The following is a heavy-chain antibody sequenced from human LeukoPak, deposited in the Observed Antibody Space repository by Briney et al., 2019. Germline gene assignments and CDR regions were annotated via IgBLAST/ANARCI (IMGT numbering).Heavy chain of an antibody. D-gene: IGHD3-3*01. V-gene: IGHV3-7*05. J-gene: IGHJ4*02. CDR2: MNRDGSEV. CDR3: ARWIDEWLYLNY. CDR1: GFPFAPFW. Sequence: PGGSLRLSCAASGFPFAPFWMTWVRQATGKGPEFVATMNRDGSEVAYGNSVRGRFTISRDNAKNSLYLQMYSLRAEDTAVYYCARWIDEWLYLNYWGQGAPVTVSS.